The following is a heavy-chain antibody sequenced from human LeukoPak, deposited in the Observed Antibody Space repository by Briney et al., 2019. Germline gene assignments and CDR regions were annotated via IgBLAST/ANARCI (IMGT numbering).Heavy chain of an antibody. D-gene: IGHD4-17*01. CDR2: IHSGGST. J-gene: IGHJ4*02. Sequence: GGSLRLSCAASGFTVGSNYMSWVRQAPGKGLEWVSGIHSGGSTYYADSVKGRFTISRDNSKSTLYLQVNSLRAEDTAVYYCANEIRPSDYWGQGTQVTVSS. V-gene: IGHV3-53*01. CDR1: GFTVGSNY. CDR3: ANEIRPSDY.